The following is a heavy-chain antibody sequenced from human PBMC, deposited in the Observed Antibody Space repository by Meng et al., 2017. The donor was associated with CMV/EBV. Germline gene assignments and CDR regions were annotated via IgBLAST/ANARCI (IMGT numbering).Heavy chain of an antibody. D-gene: IGHD1-1*01. Sequence: QGTLVQPGAEVKSPGASVKVSCQISGYRFRDHYMHWVRQAPGQGLEWMGWIYPNSGGTRYAQKFQDRVTMTRDTSISTVYMELSRLTSDDTAVYYCVRDHNWGPDYWGQGTLVTVSS. J-gene: IGHJ4*02. CDR2: IYPNSGGT. CDR1: GYRFRDHY. CDR3: VRDHNWGPDY. V-gene: IGHV1-2*02.